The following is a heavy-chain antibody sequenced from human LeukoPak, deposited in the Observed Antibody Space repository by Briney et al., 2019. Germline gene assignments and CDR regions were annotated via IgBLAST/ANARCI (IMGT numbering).Heavy chain of an antibody. J-gene: IGHJ5*02. V-gene: IGHV4-59*08. D-gene: IGHD2-2*01. Sequence: SETLSLTCTVSGGSISSYSWSWIRQPPGKGLEGIGYIYYSGSTNYNPSLKSRVTISVDTSKNQFSLKLSSVTAADTAVYYCARHCSSTSCSRAIAFDPWGQGTLVTVSS. CDR2: IYYSGST. CDR3: ARHCSSTSCSRAIAFDP. CDR1: GGSISSYS.